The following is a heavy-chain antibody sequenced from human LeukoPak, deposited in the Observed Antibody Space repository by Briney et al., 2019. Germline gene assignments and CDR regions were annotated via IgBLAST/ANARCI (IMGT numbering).Heavy chain of an antibody. CDR1: GYSISSGYY. V-gene: IGHV4-38-2*02. Sequence: SETLSLTCTVSGYSISSGYYWGWIRQPPGKGLEWIGIIYHSGSTYYTPSLKSRVTISVDTSRNQFSLKLSSVTAADTAVYYCARGDIVATAFDYWGQGTLVTVSS. D-gene: IGHD5-12*01. J-gene: IGHJ4*02. CDR3: ARGDIVATAFDY. CDR2: IYHSGST.